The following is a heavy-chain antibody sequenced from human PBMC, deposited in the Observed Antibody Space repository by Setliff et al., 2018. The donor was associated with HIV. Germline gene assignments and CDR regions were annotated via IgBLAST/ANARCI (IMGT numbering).Heavy chain of an antibody. CDR2: IYTSGST. CDR1: GGSITNGGYY. J-gene: IGHJ4*02. Sequence: KPSETLSLTCTVSGGSITNGGYYWSWIRQPAGKGLEWIGHIYTSGSTNFNPSLKSRVTISMDMSKNQFSLKLTSLTAADTAVYYCARGSGTFYDVLTFGPWGQGTLVTVSS. CDR3: ARGSGTFYDVLTFGP. V-gene: IGHV4-61*09. D-gene: IGHD3-9*01.